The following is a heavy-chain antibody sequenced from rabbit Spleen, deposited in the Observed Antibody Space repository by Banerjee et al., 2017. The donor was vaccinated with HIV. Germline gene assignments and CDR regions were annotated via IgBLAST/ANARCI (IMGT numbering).Heavy chain of an antibody. CDR3: ARSFNTFAYYKW. D-gene: IGHD1-1*01. CDR2: IDAGSSGFT. CDR1: GFSFSSSYY. J-gene: IGHJ4*01. V-gene: IGHV1S40*01. Sequence: QSLQESGGGLFQPGASLTLTCTASGFSFSSSYYMCWVRQAPGKGLEWIACIDAGSSGFTYFASWAKGRFTISKTSSTTVTLQMTSLTAADTATYFCARSFNTFAYYKWWGPGTLVTVS.